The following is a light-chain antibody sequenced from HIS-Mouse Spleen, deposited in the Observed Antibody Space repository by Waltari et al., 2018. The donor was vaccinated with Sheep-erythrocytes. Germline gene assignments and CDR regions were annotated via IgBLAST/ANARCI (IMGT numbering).Light chain of an antibody. CDR2: DVS. V-gene: IGLV2-11*01. Sequence: QSALTQPRSVSGSPGQSVTISCTGTRSALGGYNYVSWYQQHPGKAPNLMIYDVSKRPSGVPDRFSGSKSGNTASLTISGLQAEDEADYYCCSYAGSYNHVFATGTKVTVL. J-gene: IGLJ1*01. CDR1: RSALGGYNY. CDR3: CSYAGSYNHV.